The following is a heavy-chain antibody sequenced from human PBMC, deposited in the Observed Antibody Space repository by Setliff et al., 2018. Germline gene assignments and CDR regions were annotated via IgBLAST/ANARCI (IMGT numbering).Heavy chain of an antibody. CDR1: GYPFTNYG. CDR3: ASSLGSGSY. J-gene: IGHJ4*02. D-gene: IGHD1-26*01. Sequence: ASVKVSCKTSGYPFTNYGLSWVRQAPGQGLEWMGWISGHNGDTKLAQNFQGRVTVTTDTFTSTAYMELSSLRSEDTAVYYCASSLGSGSYWGQGTLVTVSS. CDR2: ISGHNGDT. V-gene: IGHV1-18*01.